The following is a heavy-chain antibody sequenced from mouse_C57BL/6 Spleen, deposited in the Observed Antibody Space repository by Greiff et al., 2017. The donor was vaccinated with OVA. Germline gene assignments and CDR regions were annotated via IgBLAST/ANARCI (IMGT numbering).Heavy chain of an antibody. CDR3: ATGDYYGSLYWYFDV. CDR1: GFTFSDYG. J-gene: IGHJ1*03. Sequence: EVKLVESGGGLVKPGGSLKLSCAASGFTFSDYGMHWVRQAPEKGLEWVAYISSGSSTIYYADTVKGRFTISRDNAKNTLFLQMTSLRSEDTAMYYCATGDYYGSLYWYFDVWGTGTTVTVSS. V-gene: IGHV5-17*01. CDR2: ISSGSSTI. D-gene: IGHD1-1*01.